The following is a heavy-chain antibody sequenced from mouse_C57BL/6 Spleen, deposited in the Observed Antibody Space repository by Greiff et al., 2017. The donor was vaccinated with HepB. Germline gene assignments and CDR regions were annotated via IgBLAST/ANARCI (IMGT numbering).Heavy chain of an antibody. Sequence: QVQLQQPGAELVKPGASVKLSCKASGYTFTSYWMQWVKQRPGQGLEWIGEIDPSDSYTNYNQKFKGKATLTVDTSSSTAYMQLSSLTSEDSAVYYCARGGCYTWFAYWGQGTLVTVSA. CDR2: IDPSDSYT. V-gene: IGHV1-50*01. CDR1: GYTFTSYW. CDR3: ARGGCYTWFAY. D-gene: IGHD2-12*01. J-gene: IGHJ3*01.